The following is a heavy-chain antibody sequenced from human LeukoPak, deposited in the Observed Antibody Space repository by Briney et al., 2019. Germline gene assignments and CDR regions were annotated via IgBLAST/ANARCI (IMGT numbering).Heavy chain of an antibody. J-gene: IGHJ4*02. D-gene: IGHD5-12*01. Sequence: PSETLSLTCTVSRGSISGSIRSYYWSWLRQPPGKRLEWIGYISSSGSVNDNPSLRSRVTISVDTSKNQFFLNLSSVSAADTAVYYCARIPLGYSGAYYFDYWGQGTLVTVSP. V-gene: IGHV4-4*09. CDR2: ISSSGSV. CDR1: RGSISGSIRSYY. CDR3: ARIPLGYSGAYYFDY.